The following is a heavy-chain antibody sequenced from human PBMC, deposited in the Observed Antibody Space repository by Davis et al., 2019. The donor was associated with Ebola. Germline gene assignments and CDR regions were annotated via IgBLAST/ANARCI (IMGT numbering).Heavy chain of an antibody. Sequence: GESLKISCAASGFTFSYYAMNWVRQAPGKGLEWVSFISTSDNYRYYADSVKGRFTISRDNAKNSLYLQMNSLRAEDTAVYYCARDRVAVAGMYWGQGTLVTVSS. CDR1: GFTFSYYA. D-gene: IGHD6-19*01. CDR3: ARDRVAVAGMY. CDR2: ISTSDNYR. J-gene: IGHJ4*02. V-gene: IGHV3-21*06.